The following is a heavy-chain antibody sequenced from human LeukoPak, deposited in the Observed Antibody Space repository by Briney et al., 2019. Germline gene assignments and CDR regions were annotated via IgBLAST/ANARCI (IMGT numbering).Heavy chain of an antibody. V-gene: IGHV1-69*06. D-gene: IGHD2-15*01. J-gene: IGHJ6*04. Sequence: SVKVSCKASGGAFSSYVISWVRQAPGQGLEWMGGIIPIFGTADYAQKFQGRLTITADKSTSTAYMELSSLRSEDTAIYYCASATLRCSGGSCYEMDVWGKGTTVTVSS. CDR2: IIPIFGTA. CDR3: ASATLRCSGGSCYEMDV. CDR1: GGAFSSYV.